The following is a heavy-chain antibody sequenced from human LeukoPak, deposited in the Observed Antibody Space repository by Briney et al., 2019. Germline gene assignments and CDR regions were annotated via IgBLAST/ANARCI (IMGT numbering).Heavy chain of an antibody. CDR2: IYYSGST. CDR3: ARRSDWIAYCGGACPAPWFHP. CDR1: GGSISSSSYY. V-gene: IGHV4-39*01. J-gene: IGHJ5*02. D-gene: IGHD2-21*02. Sequence: SETLSLTCTVSGGSISSSSYYWGWIRQPPGKGLEGVGSIYYSGSTCYNPSLKSLVTISVDTSKNQFSLKLSSVTTADPAVYYCARRSDWIAYCGGACPAPWFHPWGQGPLVPVSS.